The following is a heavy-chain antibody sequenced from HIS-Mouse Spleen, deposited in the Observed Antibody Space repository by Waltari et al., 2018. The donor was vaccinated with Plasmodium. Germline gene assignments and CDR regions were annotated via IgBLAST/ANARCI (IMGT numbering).Heavy chain of an antibody. Sequence: QVQLQESGPGLVKPSETLSLTCTVSGYSISSGYSWGWTRQPLGKGLEWIGSIYHSGSTYYNPSLKSRVTISVDTSKNQFSLKLSSVTAADTAVYYCARQSYYGSGSYYNVGWGQGTLVTVSS. V-gene: IGHV4-38-2*02. CDR1: GYSISSGYS. CDR3: ARQSYYGSGSYYNVG. CDR2: IYHSGST. D-gene: IGHD3-10*01. J-gene: IGHJ4*02.